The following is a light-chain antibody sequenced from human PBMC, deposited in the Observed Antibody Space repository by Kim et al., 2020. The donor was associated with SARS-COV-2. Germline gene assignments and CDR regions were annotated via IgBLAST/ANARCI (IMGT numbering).Light chain of an antibody. CDR3: QAWDSSTANYV. CDR1: KLGDKF. J-gene: IGLJ1*01. V-gene: IGLV3-1*01. CDR2: QDS. Sequence: PGQTASITCSGEKLGDKFACWYQQKPGQSPVLVIYQDSRRPSGIPERFSGSNSGNTATLTISETQAMDEADYYCQAWDSSTANYVFGTGTQLTVL.